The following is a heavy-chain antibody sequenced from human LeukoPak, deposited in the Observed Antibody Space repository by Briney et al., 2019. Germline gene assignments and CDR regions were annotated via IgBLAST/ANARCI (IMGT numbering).Heavy chain of an antibody. CDR3: ARRIRYSSGWYTSYYFDY. Sequence: SVKVSCKASGGTFSSYAISWVRQAPGQGLEWMGRIIPILGIANYAQKFQGRVTITADKSTSTAYMELSSLRSEDTAVYYCARRIRYSSGWYTSYYFDYWGQGTLVTVSS. D-gene: IGHD6-13*01. CDR2: IIPILGIA. J-gene: IGHJ4*02. V-gene: IGHV1-69*04. CDR1: GGTFSSYA.